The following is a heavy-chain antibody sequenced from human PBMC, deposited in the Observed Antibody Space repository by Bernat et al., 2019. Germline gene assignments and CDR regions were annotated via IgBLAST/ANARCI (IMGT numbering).Heavy chain of an antibody. V-gene: IGHV3-73*01. CDR1: GFSFSATS. Sequence: EVQLVESGGGLVQPGGSLKPACVASGFSFSATSIHWVRQASGTGLEGVARIRSKTDNYATAYGRSAKGRFTIPRDDSRNTAYLQMNSLRTDDTAVYYCMAPSGLGYWGQGTLVTVSS. CDR2: IRSKTDNYAT. CDR3: MAPSGLGY. D-gene: IGHD2-8*02. J-gene: IGHJ4*02.